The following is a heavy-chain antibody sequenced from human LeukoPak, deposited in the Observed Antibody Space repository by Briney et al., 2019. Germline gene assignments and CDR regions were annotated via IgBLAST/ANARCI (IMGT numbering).Heavy chain of an antibody. Sequence: GGSLRLSCEGSGFSLSAYNMNWVRQAPGKGLEWVSSISSSGSFIYYADSVKGRLTTSRDNAKNSLYLQMNSLRADDTAVYYCARVVTAAWDWFDPWGQGTLVTVSS. CDR2: ISSSGSFI. V-gene: IGHV3-21*01. J-gene: IGHJ5*02. CDR1: GFSLSAYN. D-gene: IGHD2-2*01. CDR3: ARVVTAAWDWFDP.